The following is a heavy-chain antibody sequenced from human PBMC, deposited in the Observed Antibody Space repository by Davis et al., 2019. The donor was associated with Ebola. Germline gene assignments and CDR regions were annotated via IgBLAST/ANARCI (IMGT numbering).Heavy chain of an antibody. V-gene: IGHV7-4-1*02. CDR3: ARGGAAVP. CDR1: LYTFTSYA. CDR2: INTNTGNP. D-gene: IGHD6-13*01. Sequence: SVPVSCLASLYTFTSYALNRVRQPPGQGLEWLGWINTNTGNPTYAQGFPGRFVFSLDTSVSTAYLQISSLKAVDTAVYYCARGGAAVPWGQGTLVTVSS. J-gene: IGHJ5*02.